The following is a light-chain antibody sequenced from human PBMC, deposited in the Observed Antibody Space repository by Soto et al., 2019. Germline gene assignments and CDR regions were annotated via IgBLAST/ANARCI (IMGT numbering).Light chain of an antibody. CDR3: AVWDDSLNGGV. J-gene: IGLJ3*02. CDR2: SNN. V-gene: IGLV1-44*01. CDR1: SSNIGSNT. Sequence: QSVLTQPPSASGTPGQRVTISCSGSSSNIGSNTVNWYQQVPGTAPKLLIYSNNQRPSGVPDRFSGSKSGTSASLAISGLQSEDEADYYCAVWDDSLNGGVFGGGTKLTVL.